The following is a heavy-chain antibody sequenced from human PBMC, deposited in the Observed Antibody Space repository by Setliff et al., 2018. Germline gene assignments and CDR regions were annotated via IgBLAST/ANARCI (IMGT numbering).Heavy chain of an antibody. V-gene: IGHV4-31*03. CDR3: ARVPRFTDTRNAFDI. CDR2: IYYSGST. Sequence: SETLSLTCTVSGGSISSGDYYWSWIRQHPGKGLEWIGYIYYSGSTYYNPSLKSRVTISVDTSKNQFSLKLSSVTAADTAVYYCARVPRFTDTRNAFDIWGQGTMVTVSS. CDR1: GGSISSGDYY. J-gene: IGHJ3*02. D-gene: IGHD5-18*01.